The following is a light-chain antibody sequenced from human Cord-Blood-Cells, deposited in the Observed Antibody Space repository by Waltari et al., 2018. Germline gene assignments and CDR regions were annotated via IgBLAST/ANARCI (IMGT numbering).Light chain of an antibody. CDR2: DVS. V-gene: IGLV2-11*01. CDR1: SIVVGGYNY. Sequence: QSALTQPRSVSGSPGPSVTISCTDTSIVVGGYNYVFCYQQHPGKAPKLMIYDVSKRPSGVPDRFSGSKSGNTASLTISGLQAEDEADYYCCSYAGSYTSYVFGTGTKVTVL. J-gene: IGLJ1*01. CDR3: CSYAGSYTSYV.